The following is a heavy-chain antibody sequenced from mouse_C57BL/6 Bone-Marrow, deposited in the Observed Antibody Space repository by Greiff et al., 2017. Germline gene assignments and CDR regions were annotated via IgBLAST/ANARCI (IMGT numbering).Heavy chain of an antibody. CDR1: GYSFTDYN. CDR2: INPNYGTT. Sequence: VQLQQSGPELVKPGASVKISCKASGYSFTDYNMNWVKQSNGKSLEWIGVINPNYGTTSYNQKFKGKATLTVDQSSSTAYMQLNSLTSEDSAVXYCARAYYSNYEDYFDYWGQGTTLTVSS. D-gene: IGHD2-5*01. J-gene: IGHJ2*01. CDR3: ARAYYSNYEDYFDY. V-gene: IGHV1-39*01.